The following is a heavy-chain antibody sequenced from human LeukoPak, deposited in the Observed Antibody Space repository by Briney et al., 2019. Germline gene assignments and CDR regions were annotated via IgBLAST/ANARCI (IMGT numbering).Heavy chain of an antibody. V-gene: IGHV1-69*05. CDR2: IIPIIGTA. J-gene: IGHJ5*02. Sequence: ASVKVSCKASGGTFSSYAISWVRQAPGQGLEWMGRIIPIIGTANYAQKFQGRVTITTDESTSTAYMELSSLRSEDTAVYYRAAECGGDCYSGWFDPWGQGTLVTVSS. D-gene: IGHD2-21*02. CDR3: AAECGGDCYSGWFDP. CDR1: GGTFSSYA.